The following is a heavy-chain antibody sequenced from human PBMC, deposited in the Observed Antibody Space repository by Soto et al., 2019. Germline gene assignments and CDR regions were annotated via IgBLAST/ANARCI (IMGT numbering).Heavy chain of an antibody. J-gene: IGHJ6*02. CDR2: ISGSGGST. D-gene: IGHD5-18*01. V-gene: IGHV3-23*01. CDR3: AKATRAGYSYGDYFYYGRDG. CDR1: GFTFSSYA. Sequence: GGSLRLSCAASGFTFSSYAMSWVRQASGKGLEWVSAISGSGGSTYYADSVKGRFTISRDNSKNTLYLQMNSLRAEDTAVYYCAKATRAGYSYGDYFYYGRDGWGLGTTCSVS.